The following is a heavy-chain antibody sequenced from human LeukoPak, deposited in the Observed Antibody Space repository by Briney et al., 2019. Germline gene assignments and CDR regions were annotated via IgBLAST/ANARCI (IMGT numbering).Heavy chain of an antibody. D-gene: IGHD1-26*01. V-gene: IGHV4-34*01. CDR2: INHSGST. J-gene: IGHJ5*02. CDR3: ARGYSGSPQPFDP. Sequence: PSETLSLTCAVYGGSFSGYYWSWIRQPPGKGLEWIGEINHSGSTNYNPSLKSRVTISVDTSKNQFSLKLSSVTAADTAVYYCARGYSGSPQPFDPWGQGTLVTVSS. CDR1: GGSFSGYY.